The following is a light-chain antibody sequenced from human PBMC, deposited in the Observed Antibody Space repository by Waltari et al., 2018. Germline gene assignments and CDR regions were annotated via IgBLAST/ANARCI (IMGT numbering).Light chain of an antibody. J-gene: IGKJ4*01. CDR1: QTVRTTY. CDR3: QQYDISPLT. CDR2: DTS. V-gene: IGKV3-20*01. Sequence: IVLTQSRGHLSLSTGERATLPCRASQTVRTTYLAWYQQKPGQAPTLVIHDTSSRATGIPDRFSGSGSGTDFSLTISSLESEDFAVYYCQQYDISPLTFGGGTKVETK.